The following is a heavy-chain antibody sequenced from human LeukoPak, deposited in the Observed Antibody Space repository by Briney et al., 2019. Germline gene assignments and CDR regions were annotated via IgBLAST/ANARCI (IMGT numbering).Heavy chain of an antibody. J-gene: IGHJ3*02. Sequence: GGSLRLSCAVSGFTMSSYSMNWVRQAPGKGLEWVSYISESSDTIYYADSVKGRFTISRDNAKNSLYLQMNSLRAEDTAVFYCARGKYNSGSWDAFDIWGQGIMVTVSS. CDR1: GFTMSSYS. V-gene: IGHV3-48*01. CDR3: ARGKYNSGSWDAFDI. D-gene: IGHD6-19*01. CDR2: ISESSDTI.